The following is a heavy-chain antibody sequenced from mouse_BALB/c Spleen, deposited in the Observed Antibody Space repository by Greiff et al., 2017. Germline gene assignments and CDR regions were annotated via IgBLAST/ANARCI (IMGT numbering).Heavy chain of an antibody. D-gene: IGHD4-1*01. CDR1: GFSLTSYG. CDR2: IWAGGST. Sequence: QVQLQQSGPGLVAPSQSLSITCTVSGFSLTSYGVHWVRQPPGKGLEWLGVIWAGGSTDYNSALKSRLSISKDNSKSQVFLKMNSLQTDDTARYYCAREVTGTWFAYWGQGTLVTVSA. CDR3: AREVTGTWFAY. V-gene: IGHV2-9*02. J-gene: IGHJ3*01.